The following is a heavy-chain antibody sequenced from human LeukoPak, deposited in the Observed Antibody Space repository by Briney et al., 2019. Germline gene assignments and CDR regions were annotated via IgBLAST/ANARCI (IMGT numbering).Heavy chain of an antibody. Sequence: GGSLRLSCAASGFNLSSYAMSWVRQAPGKGLEWVSAISGSDGSTYYADSVKGRFTISRDNSKNTLYLQMNSLRAEDTAVYYCAASGWYTPYYFDYWGQGTLVTVSS. CDR1: GFNLSSYA. J-gene: IGHJ4*02. CDR3: AASGWYTPYYFDY. CDR2: ISGSDGST. V-gene: IGHV3-23*01. D-gene: IGHD6-19*01.